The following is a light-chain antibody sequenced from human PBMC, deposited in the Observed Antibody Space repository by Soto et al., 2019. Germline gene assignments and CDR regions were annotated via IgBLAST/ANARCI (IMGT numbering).Light chain of an antibody. CDR2: DVS. CDR3: SSYTSSSTLLYV. J-gene: IGLJ1*01. CDR1: SSDVGGYNY. V-gene: IGLV2-14*01. Sequence: QSVLTQPASVSGSPGQPITISCTGTSSDVGGYNYVSWYQQHPGKAPKLMIYDVSNRPSGVSNRFSGSKSGNTASLTISGLQAEDEADYYCSSYTSSSTLLYVFGTGTTSPS.